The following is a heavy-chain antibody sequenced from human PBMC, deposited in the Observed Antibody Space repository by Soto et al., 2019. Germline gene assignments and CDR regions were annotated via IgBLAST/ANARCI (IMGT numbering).Heavy chain of an antibody. CDR3: ARTYGSEYYFDY. J-gene: IGHJ4*02. D-gene: IGHD3-10*01. CDR1: GFTFSSYG. V-gene: IGHV3-21*06. Sequence: EVQLVESGGGLVKAGGSLRLFCAASGFTFSSYGMNWVRQAPGKGLEWVSSISSSSRYIYYADSVKGRFTISRDHAKNSLYLQMNSLRAEDTAVYYCARTYGSEYYFDYWGQGTLVTVSA. CDR2: ISSSSRYI.